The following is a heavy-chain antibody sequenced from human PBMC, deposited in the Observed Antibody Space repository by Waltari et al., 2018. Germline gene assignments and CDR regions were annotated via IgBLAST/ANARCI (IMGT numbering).Heavy chain of an antibody. Sequence: QVQRVESGGGGVQPGRPGILPCAPSDFPSSSIAFPGVRQAPGKGLEWVAVISYDGSNKYYADSVKGRFTISRDNSKNTLYLQMNSLRAEDTAVYYCARGQMGPLDYWGQGTLVTVSS. CDR1: DFPSSSIA. J-gene: IGHJ4*02. CDR2: ISYDGSNK. D-gene: IGHD2-8*01. CDR3: ARGQMGPLDY. V-gene: IGHV3-30-3*01.